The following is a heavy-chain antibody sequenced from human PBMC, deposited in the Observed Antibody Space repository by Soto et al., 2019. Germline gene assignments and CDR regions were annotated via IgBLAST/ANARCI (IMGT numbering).Heavy chain of an antibody. J-gene: IGHJ4*02. CDR2: SSATGSGT. Sequence: HPGGSLRLSCAASGFTFRSYGMTWVRQAPGKGLEWVSFSSATGSGTYYADSVKGRFTISRDNSKNTLYLQMTSLRADDTAVYYCAKGRRAGGNYGFYSDFWGQGALVTVSS. CDR1: GFTFRSYG. V-gene: IGHV3-23*01. D-gene: IGHD1-7*01. CDR3: AKGRRAGGNYGFYSDF.